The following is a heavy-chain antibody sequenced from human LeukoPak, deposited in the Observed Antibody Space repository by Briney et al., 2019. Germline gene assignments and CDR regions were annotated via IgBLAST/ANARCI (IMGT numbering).Heavy chain of an antibody. CDR2: IKQDGSEK. V-gene: IGHV3-7*01. Sequence: GGSLRLSCAASGFTFSSYWMSWVRQAPGRGLEWVANIKQDGSEKYYVDSVKGRFTISRDNAKNSLYLQMNSLRAEDTAVYYCARDNLAGRGYYYGMDVWGQGTTVTVSS. J-gene: IGHJ6*02. CDR1: GFTFSSYW. CDR3: ARDNLAGRGYYYGMDV.